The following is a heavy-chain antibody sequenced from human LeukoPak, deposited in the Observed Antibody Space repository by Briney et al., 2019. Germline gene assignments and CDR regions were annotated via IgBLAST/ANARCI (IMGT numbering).Heavy chain of an antibody. CDR1: GGSISSSSYY. V-gene: IGHV4-39*01. D-gene: IGHD2/OR15-2a*01. J-gene: IGHJ4*02. Sequence: SETLSLTCTVSGGSISSSSYYWGWIRQPPGKGLEWIGNIYYSGSTYYNPSLKSRVTISVDTSKNQFSLKLSSVTAADTAVFYCVRGNRYDFGFNYWGQGTLVTVSS. CDR2: IYYSGST. CDR3: VRGNRYDFGFNY.